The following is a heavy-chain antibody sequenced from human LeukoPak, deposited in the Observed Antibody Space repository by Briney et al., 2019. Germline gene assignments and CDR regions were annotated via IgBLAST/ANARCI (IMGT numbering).Heavy chain of an antibody. CDR2: ISSSSSYT. CDR1: GFTFSDYY. D-gene: IGHD3-10*01. CDR3: ARDYYGSGSYRRNWYFDL. Sequence: PGGSLRLSCAASGFTFSDYYMSWIRQAPGKGLEWVSYISSSSSYTNYADSVKGRFTISRDNAKNSLYLQMNSLRAEDTAVYYCARDYYGSGSYRRNWYFDLWAVAPWSLSPQ. J-gene: IGHJ2*01. V-gene: IGHV3-11*06.